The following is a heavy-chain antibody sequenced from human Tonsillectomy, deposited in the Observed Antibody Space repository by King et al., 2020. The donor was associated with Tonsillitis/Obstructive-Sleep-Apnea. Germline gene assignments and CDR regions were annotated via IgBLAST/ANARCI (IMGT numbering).Heavy chain of an antibody. J-gene: IGHJ4*02. CDR1: GFIFSDDY. CDR3: ARFPFDAAYPPKDY. V-gene: IGHV3-11*01. CDR2: ISSSSRTI. D-gene: IGHD2-15*01. Sequence: VLLVESGGGLVKPGGSLRLSCGVSGFIFSDDYMSWIRQAPGKGLEWISYISSSSRTIYYADSVKGRFTISRDNAKNSLYLQMNSLRAEDTAVYYCARFPFDAAYPPKDYWGQGTLVTVSS.